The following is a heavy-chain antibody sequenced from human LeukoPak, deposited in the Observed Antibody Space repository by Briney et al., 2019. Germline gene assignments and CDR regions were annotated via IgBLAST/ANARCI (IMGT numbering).Heavy chain of an antibody. CDR2: IKQDGNEK. CDR1: GFAFSSYW. D-gene: IGHD6-13*01. CDR3: VRDRNDPCHSSSWHYGMDV. J-gene: IGHJ6*02. V-gene: IGHV3-7*01. Sequence: GGSLRLSCAASGFAFSSYWMSWVRQAPGKGLEWVANIKQDGNEKYFVDSVKGRFTVSRDNAKNSLYLQMNSLRAEDTAVYYCVRDRNDPCHSSSWHYGMDVWGQGTTVTVSS.